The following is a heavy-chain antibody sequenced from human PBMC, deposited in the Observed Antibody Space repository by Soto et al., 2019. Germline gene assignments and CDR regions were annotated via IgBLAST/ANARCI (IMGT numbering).Heavy chain of an antibody. Sequence: QVQLVQSGAEVKKPGSSVKVSCKASVGTFSSYAISWVRQAPGQGLEWMGGIIPIFGTANYAQKFQGRVTITADESTSTAYMALSSLRSEDTAVYYCARGRGYSGYDPYGMDVWGQGTTVTVSS. CDR3: ARGRGYSGYDPYGMDV. D-gene: IGHD5-12*01. CDR2: IIPIFGTA. J-gene: IGHJ6*02. CDR1: VGTFSSYA. V-gene: IGHV1-69*01.